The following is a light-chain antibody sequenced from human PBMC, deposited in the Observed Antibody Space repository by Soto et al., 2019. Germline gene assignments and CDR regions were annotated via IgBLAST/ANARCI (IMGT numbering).Light chain of an antibody. Sequence: QSAPTQPPSASGSLGQSVIIPCTGTSSDVGGYDHVSWYQQHPGKAPKLMIYEVTERPAGVPNRFSGSKSGNTASLTVSGLQAEVEADYYCSSDAGNYNYVFGTGTKLTVL. J-gene: IGLJ1*01. CDR1: SSDVGGYDH. V-gene: IGLV2-8*01. CDR2: EVT. CDR3: SSDAGNYNYV.